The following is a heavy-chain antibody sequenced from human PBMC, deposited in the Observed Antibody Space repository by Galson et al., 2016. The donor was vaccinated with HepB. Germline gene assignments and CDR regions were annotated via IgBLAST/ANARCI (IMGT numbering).Heavy chain of an antibody. J-gene: IGHJ4*02. CDR2: FFATGNT. CDR3: ARHRSPITFGGVIAY. Sequence: SETLSLTCSVSGGSIRSFHWGRVRQPPGKGLEWIVSFFATGNTYKNPSLESRVTISVDTSKSQFSLRLNSVTAADTAVYYCARHRSPITFGGVIAYWGQGSLVTVSS. CDR1: GGSIRSFH. D-gene: IGHD3-16*02. V-gene: IGHV4-39*01.